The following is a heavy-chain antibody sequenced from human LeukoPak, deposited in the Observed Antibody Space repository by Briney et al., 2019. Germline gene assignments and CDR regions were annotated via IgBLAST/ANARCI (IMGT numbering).Heavy chain of an antibody. Sequence: ASVKVSCKASGYTFTSYGISWVRQAPGQELEWMGWISAYNGNTNYAQKLQGRVTMTRDTSTSTVYMELSSLRSEDTAAYYCARHCSGGSCYSDFLDYWGQGTLVTVSS. J-gene: IGHJ4*02. CDR2: ISAYNGNT. V-gene: IGHV1-18*01. CDR3: ARHCSGGSCYSDFLDY. D-gene: IGHD2-15*01. CDR1: GYTFTSYG.